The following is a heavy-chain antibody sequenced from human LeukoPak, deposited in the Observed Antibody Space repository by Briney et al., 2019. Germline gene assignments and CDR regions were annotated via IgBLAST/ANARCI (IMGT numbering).Heavy chain of an antibody. CDR2: INPSSGGT. V-gene: IGHV1-2*02. CDR1: GYTFTGYY. D-gene: IGHD2-2*01. J-gene: IGHJ4*02. Sequence: ASVKVSCKASGYTFTGYYMYWVRQAPGQGLERMGWINPSSGGTNYAQKFQGRVTMTRDTSISTAYMELSRLRSDDTAIYYCARDVGEYCSSVSCYASDYWGQGTLVTVSS. CDR3: ARDVGEYCSSVSCYASDY.